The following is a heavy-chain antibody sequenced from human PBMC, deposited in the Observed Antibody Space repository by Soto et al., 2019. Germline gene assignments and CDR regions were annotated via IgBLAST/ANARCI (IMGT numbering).Heavy chain of an antibody. V-gene: IGHV3-7*01. D-gene: IGHD2-15*01. Sequence: GGSLRLSCAASGFTFSDYWVNWVRQAPGKGLEWVASIKQDGSEKYYVDSVKGRFTISRDNAKNSLYLQVNSLRAEDTALYYCARDGVAPGLYFDYWGQGTLVTVSS. CDR3: ARDGVAPGLYFDY. J-gene: IGHJ4*02. CDR1: GFTFSDYW. CDR2: IKQDGSEK.